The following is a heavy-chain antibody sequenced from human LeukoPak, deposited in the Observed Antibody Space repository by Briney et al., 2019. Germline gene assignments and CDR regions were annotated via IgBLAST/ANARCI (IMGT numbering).Heavy chain of an antibody. CDR1: GFTFSGYE. D-gene: IGHD6-13*01. J-gene: IGHJ1*01. V-gene: IGHV3-48*03. Sequence: GGSLRLSCTASGFTFSGYEMNWVRQAPGKGLEWVSYISSSGNSIYYADSVKGRFTISRDNAKNSLYLQMNSLRAEDMAVYYCARGRFGSCWGQGTLVIVSS. CDR3: ARGRFGSC. CDR2: ISSSGNSI.